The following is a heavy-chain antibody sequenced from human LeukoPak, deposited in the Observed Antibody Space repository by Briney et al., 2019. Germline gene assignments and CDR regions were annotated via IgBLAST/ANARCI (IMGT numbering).Heavy chain of an antibody. Sequence: PGGSLRLSCAASGFPFSSYGMHWVRQAPGKGLEGVAVIWHDGSNKYYADSVKGRFTISRDNSKNTLYLQMNSLRAEDTAVYYCAKVPPSYWGQGTLVTVSS. CDR3: AKVPPSY. CDR1: GFPFSSYG. J-gene: IGHJ4*02. V-gene: IGHV3-33*06. CDR2: IWHDGSNK.